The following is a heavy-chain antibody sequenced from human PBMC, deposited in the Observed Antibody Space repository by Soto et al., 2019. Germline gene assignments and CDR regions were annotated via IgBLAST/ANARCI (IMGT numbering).Heavy chain of an antibody. Sequence: APGKGLECISYIETSGTKIYYADAVKGRFTISRDNAKNSLYLEMNILRDEDTAVYYFSSLDEMSRYYLSAVDYRCQGTPVTVSS. CDR3: SSLDEMSRYYLSAVDY. J-gene: IGHJ4*02. V-gene: IGHV3-11*01. D-gene: IGHD3-10*01. CDR2: IETSGTKI.